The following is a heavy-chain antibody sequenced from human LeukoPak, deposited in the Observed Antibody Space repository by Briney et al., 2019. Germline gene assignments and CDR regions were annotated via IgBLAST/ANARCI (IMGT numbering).Heavy chain of an antibody. CDR2: IYYSGST. V-gene: IGHV4-39*02. CDR3: AREPEQSILTGYYNFNWFDP. CDR1: GGSISSSSYY. J-gene: IGHJ5*02. Sequence: SESLSLTCTVSGGSISSSSYYWGWIRQPPGKGLEWIGSIYYSGSTYYNPSLKSRVTISVDTSKNQFSLKLSSVTAADTAVYYCAREPEQSILTGYYNFNWFDPWGQGTLVTVSS. D-gene: IGHD3-9*01.